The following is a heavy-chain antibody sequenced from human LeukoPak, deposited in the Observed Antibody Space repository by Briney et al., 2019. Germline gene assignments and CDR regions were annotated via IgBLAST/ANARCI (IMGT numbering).Heavy chain of an antibody. CDR1: GYTFTSYD. CDR3: ARGWFGEIPFLDF. J-gene: IGHJ4*02. D-gene: IGHD3-10*01. Sequence: GASVKVSCKASGYTFTSYDINWVRQATGQGREWMGWMNPNSANTGYAQKFQGRVTMTRDTSINTAYMELSSLTSEDTAVYYCARGWFGEIPFLDFWGQGTLVTVSS. CDR2: MNPNSANT. V-gene: IGHV1-8*01.